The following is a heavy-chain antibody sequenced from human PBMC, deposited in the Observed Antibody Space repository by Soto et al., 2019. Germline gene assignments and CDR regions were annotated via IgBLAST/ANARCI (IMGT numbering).Heavy chain of an antibody. CDR1: GFTFTNYA. CDR3: ASGFGENYYGMDV. CDR2: ISGSGRNT. V-gene: IGHV3-23*01. J-gene: IGHJ6*02. D-gene: IGHD3-10*01. Sequence: PGGSLRLSCAASGFTFTNYAMSWVRQTPGKGLEWVSSISGSGRNTYYADSVKGWFTISGDNSKNTLYLQMSSLRVEDAAVYYCASGFGENYYGMDVWGQGTTVTVSS.